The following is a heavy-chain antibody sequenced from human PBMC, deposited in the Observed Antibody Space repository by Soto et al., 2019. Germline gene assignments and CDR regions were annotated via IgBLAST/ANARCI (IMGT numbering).Heavy chain of an antibody. CDR1: GYSISSGYY. J-gene: IGHJ4*02. CDR2: VFHSGNT. CDR3: ARLSHPRYHWDY. Sequence: PSETLSLTCTVSGYSISSGYYWGWIRQLPGAGLEWMWSVFHSGNTFYNASLRSRLTISVDTSKNQISLKLSSLTDTDTAIYYCARLSHPRYHWDYSGQGTLVTVSS. V-gene: IGHV4-38-2*02. D-gene: IGHD1-1*01.